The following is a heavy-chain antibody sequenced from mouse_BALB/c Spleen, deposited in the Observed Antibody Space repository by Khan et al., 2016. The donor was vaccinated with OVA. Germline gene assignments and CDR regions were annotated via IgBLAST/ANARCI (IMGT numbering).Heavy chain of an antibody. J-gene: IGHJ2*01. Sequence: EVQLQQSGAELVKPGASVKLSCTASGFNIKDTHMHWVKQRPEQGLEWIGRIDPANDNSKYDPRVQGKATITADTSSNTAYLHLSSLTSEDTSVYYCAPAGTGDYFDYWGQGTTLTVSA. V-gene: IGHV14-3*02. D-gene: IGHD4-1*01. CDR2: IDPANDNS. CDR1: GFNIKDTH. CDR3: APAGTGDYFDY.